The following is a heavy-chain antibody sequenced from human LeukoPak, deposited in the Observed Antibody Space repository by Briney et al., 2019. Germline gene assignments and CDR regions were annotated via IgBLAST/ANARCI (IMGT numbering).Heavy chain of an antibody. Sequence: SETLSLTCTVSGGSISSSNYYWGWIRQPPGKGLECIGSIYYSGSTYYNPSLKSRVTISVDTSKNQFSLKLSSVTAADTAVYYCARLYYDVLTGYFYYFDYWGQGTLVTVSS. D-gene: IGHD3-9*01. CDR2: IYYSGST. CDR1: GGSISSSNYY. V-gene: IGHV4-39*01. CDR3: ARLYYDVLTGYFYYFDY. J-gene: IGHJ4*02.